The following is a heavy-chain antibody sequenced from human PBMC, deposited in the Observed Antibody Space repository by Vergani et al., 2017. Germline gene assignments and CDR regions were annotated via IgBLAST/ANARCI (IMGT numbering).Heavy chain of an antibody. V-gene: IGHV4-34*01. CDR1: GGSFSGYY. D-gene: IGHD3-16*01. CDR2: INHSGST. J-gene: IGHJ4*02. Sequence: QVQLQQWGAGLLKPSETLSLTCAVYGGSFSGYYWSWIRQPPGKGLEWIGEINHSGSTNYNPSLKSRVTMSVDTSKNQFSLKLSSVTAADTAVYYCARDLGDYVQSGIVDWGQGTLVTVSS. CDR3: ARDLGDYVQSGIVD.